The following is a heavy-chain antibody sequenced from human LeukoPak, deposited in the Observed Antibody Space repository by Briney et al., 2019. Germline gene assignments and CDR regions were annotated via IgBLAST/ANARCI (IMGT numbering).Heavy chain of an antibody. D-gene: IGHD1-1*01. CDR3: ARVTATTPFDY. CDR2: ISHSGNT. CDR1: GGSISRSNW. V-gene: IGHV4-4*02. Sequence: SGTLSLTCAVSGGSISRSNWWSWVRQPPGKGLEWIGEISHSGNTNYNPSLESRVTISVDKSKNQFSLKLSSVTAADTAVYFCARVTATTPFDYWGQGALVTVSS. J-gene: IGHJ4*02.